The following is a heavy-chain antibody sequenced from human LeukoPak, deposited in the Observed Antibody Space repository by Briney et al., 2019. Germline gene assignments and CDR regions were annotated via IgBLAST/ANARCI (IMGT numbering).Heavy chain of an antibody. V-gene: IGHV4-4*02. CDR3: ARSRGYSGYDTTYYFDY. J-gene: IGHJ4*02. Sequence: SGTLSLTCAVSGGSISSSNWWSWVRQPPGKGLEWIGEIYHSGSTYYNPSLKSRVTISVDTSKNQFSLKLSSVTAADTAVYYCARSRGYSGYDTTYYFDYWGQGTLVTVSS. D-gene: IGHD5-12*01. CDR2: IYHSGST. CDR1: GGSISSSNW.